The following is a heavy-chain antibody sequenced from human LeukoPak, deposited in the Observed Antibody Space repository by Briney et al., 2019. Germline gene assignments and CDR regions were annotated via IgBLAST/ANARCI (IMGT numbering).Heavy chain of an antibody. CDR1: GFTFSSYS. CDR3: ARVGSTDWGTALNWFDP. CDR2: ISSSSSYI. V-gene: IGHV3-21*01. D-gene: IGHD3-16*01. J-gene: IGHJ5*02. Sequence: PGGSLRLSCAASGFTFSSYSMNWVRQAPGKGLEWVSSISSSSSYIYYADSVKGRFTISRDNAKDSLYLQMNSLRAEDTAVYYCARVGSTDWGTALNWFDPWGQGTLVTVSS.